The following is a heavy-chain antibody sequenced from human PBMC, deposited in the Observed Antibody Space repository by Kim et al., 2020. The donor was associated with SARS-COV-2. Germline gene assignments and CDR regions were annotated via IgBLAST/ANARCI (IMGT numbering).Heavy chain of an antibody. V-gene: IGHV3-21*01. CDR3: ARVRALRWYPDAFDI. D-gene: IGHD4-17*01. Sequence: GGSLRLSCAASGFTFSSYSMNWVRQAPGKGLEWVSSISSSSSYIYYADSVKGRFTISRDNAKNSLYLQMNSLRAEDTAVYYCARVRALRWYPDAFDIWGQGTMVTVSS. CDR2: ISSSSSYI. J-gene: IGHJ3*02. CDR1: GFTFSSYS.